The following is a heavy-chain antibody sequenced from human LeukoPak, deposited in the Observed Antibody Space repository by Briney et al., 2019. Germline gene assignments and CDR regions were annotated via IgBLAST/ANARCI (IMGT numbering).Heavy chain of an antibody. CDR1: GFTFSSYS. CDR2: ISSSSSYI. D-gene: IGHD3-10*01. J-gene: IGHJ4*02. Sequence: PGGCLRLSCAASGFTFSSYSMNWVRQAPGKGLEWVSSISSSSSYIYYADSVKGRFTISRDNAKNSLYLQMNSLRAEDTAVYYCARDLVWYGNTVDYWGQGTLVTVSS. V-gene: IGHV3-21*01. CDR3: ARDLVWYGNTVDY.